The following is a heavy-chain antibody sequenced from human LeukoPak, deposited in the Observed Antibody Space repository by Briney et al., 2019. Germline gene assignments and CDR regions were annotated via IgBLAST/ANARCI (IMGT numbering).Heavy chain of an antibody. J-gene: IGHJ3*02. CDR1: GFTFGRSA. Sequence: YPGGSLRLSCAGAGFTFGRSAMNWVRQAPGRGLEWVSFISGSGSDTLYADSVKGRFTISRDNSKNTLYLQMNSLRNEQAALYRCAKGVGGIYPQSRVCDIWGQGTEVTVSS. CDR3: AKGVGGIYPQSRVCDI. D-gene: IGHD3-16*01. V-gene: IGHV3-23*01. CDR2: ISGSGSDT.